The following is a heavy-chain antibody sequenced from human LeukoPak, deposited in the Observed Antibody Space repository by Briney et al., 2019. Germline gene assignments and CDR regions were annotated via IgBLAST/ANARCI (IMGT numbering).Heavy chain of an antibody. J-gene: IGHJ4*02. CDR2: KWYDGSNK. D-gene: IGHD6-19*01. Sequence: PGGSLRLSCAASGFTFSSYGMHWVRQAPGKGLEWMEVKWYDGSNKYYADSVKGRFTISRDNSKNTLYLQMNSLRAEDTAVYYCARSSGIAVAGTIDYWGQGTLVTVSS. V-gene: IGHV3-33*01. CDR3: ARSSGIAVAGTIDY. CDR1: GFTFSSYG.